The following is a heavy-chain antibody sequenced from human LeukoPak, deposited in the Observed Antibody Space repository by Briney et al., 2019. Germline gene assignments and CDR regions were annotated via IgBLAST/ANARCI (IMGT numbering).Heavy chain of an antibody. CDR3: ARDWGTGDYLDY. V-gene: IGHV3-48*03. J-gene: IGHJ4*02. CDR2: NSTSGTTT. CDR1: GFTFSSYE. Sequence: GGSLRLSCAASGFTFSSYEMNWVRQAPGKGLEWVSYNSTSGTTTYYADSVKGRFTISRDNAKNSLYLQMNSLRAEDTAVYYCARDWGTGDYLDYWGQGSLVTVSS. D-gene: IGHD3-16*01.